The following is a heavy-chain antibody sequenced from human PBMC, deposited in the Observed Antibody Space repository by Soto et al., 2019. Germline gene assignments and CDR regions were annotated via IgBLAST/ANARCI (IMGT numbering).Heavy chain of an antibody. Sequence: SQTLSLTCAISGDSVSSNSAAWNWIRQSPSRGLEWLGRTYYRSKWYNDYAVSVKSRITINPDTSKNQFSLQLNSVTPEDTAVYYCARNEESSSGWYRVRHNRLAPPAQRTLVTVSS. CDR3: ARNEESSSGWYRVRHNRLAP. V-gene: IGHV6-1*01. D-gene: IGHD6-19*01. CDR2: TYYRSKWYN. J-gene: IGHJ5*02. CDR1: GDSVSSNSAA.